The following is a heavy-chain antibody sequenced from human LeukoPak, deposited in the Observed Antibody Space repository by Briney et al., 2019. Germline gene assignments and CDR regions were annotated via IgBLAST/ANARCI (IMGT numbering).Heavy chain of an antibody. Sequence: GGSLRLSCAASGFTFSSYSMNWVRQAPGKGLEWVANIKQDGSEKYYVDSVKGRFTISRDNAKNSLYLQTYSLRAEDTAVYYCAKAWYSSSWYQAGFDIWGQGTMVTVSS. CDR3: AKAWYSSSWYQAGFDI. V-gene: IGHV3-7*05. CDR1: GFTFSSYS. D-gene: IGHD6-13*01. J-gene: IGHJ3*02. CDR2: IKQDGSEK.